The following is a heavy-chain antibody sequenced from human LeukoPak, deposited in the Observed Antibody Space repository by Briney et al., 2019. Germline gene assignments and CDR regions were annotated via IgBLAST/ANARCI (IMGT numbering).Heavy chain of an antibody. Sequence: GGFLRLSCAASGFTVSSNYMSWVRQAPGKGLEWVSVIYSGGSTYYADSVKGRFTISRDNAKNSLYLQMNSLGAEDTAVYYCARVNPLMAPGAFDIWGQGTMVAVSS. D-gene: IGHD2-8*01. V-gene: IGHV3-53*01. CDR3: ARVNPLMAPGAFDI. CDR2: IYSGGST. CDR1: GFTVSSNY. J-gene: IGHJ3*02.